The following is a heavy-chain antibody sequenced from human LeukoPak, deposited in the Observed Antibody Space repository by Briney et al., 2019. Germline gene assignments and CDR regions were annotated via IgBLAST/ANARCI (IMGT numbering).Heavy chain of an antibody. D-gene: IGHD4-17*01. J-gene: IGHJ4*02. CDR1: GFIFSSYE. V-gene: IGHV3-48*03. Sequence: GGSLRLSCAASGFIFSSYELTWVRQAPGQGLEWVSFISSSANTVYYADSVKGRFVISRDNAKNLLFLQMNSLRVEDTATYYCARDLPGYGDYFLDSWGQGTLVTVSS. CDR3: ARDLPGYGDYFLDS. CDR2: ISSSANTV.